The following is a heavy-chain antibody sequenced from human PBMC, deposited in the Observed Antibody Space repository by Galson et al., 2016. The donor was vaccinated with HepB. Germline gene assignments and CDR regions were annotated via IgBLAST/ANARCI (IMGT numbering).Heavy chain of an antibody. CDR2: VYYSGKT. CDR1: GGSISRSTYY. D-gene: IGHD2-8*01. Sequence: SETLSLTCTVSGGSISRSTYYWGWIRQPPGKGLEWIGSVYYSGKTYYIPSLKTRVTISIDKSKNQFSLKLRSVTTADTAVYYCARQKWHDRDFDLWGQGILVTVSS. CDR3: ARQKWHDRDFDL. V-gene: IGHV4-39*01. J-gene: IGHJ4*02.